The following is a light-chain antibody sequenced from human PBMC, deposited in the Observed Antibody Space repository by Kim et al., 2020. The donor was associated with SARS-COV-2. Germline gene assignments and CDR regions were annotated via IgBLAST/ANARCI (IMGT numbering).Light chain of an antibody. J-gene: IGLJ1*01. Sequence: LSQPASVSGSPVQSITISCTGTSSDVGAYNYVSWYQQHPGKVPKLIIYDVTERPSGVSNRFSGSKSGNTASLTISGLQAEDDADYYCISYTSSGTYHFATGTKVTVL. V-gene: IGLV2-14*01. CDR1: SSDVGAYNY. CDR3: ISYTSSGTYH. CDR2: DVT.